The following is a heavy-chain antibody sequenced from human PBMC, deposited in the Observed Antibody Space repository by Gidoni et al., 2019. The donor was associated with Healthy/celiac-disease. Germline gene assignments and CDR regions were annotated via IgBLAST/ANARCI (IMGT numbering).Heavy chain of an antibody. CDR2: ISYDGSNK. CDR3: ARPYSVHSYYFDY. Sequence: QVQLVESGGGVVKPGRSLRLACAASGFTFSSYAMHWVRQAPGKGLEWVAVISYDGSNKYYADSVKGRFTISRDNSKNTLYLQMNSLRAEDTAVYYCARPYSVHSYYFDYWGQGTLVTVSS. V-gene: IGHV3-30-3*01. D-gene: IGHD1-26*01. CDR1: GFTFSSYA. J-gene: IGHJ4*02.